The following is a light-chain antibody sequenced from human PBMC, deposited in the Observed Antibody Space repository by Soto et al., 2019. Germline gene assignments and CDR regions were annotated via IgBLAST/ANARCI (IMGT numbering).Light chain of an antibody. Sequence: EVVLTQSPDTLSLPPGERATLSCRASQSISSYLAWYQQKPGQAPRLLIYDASSRATGIPARFSGSGSGTDFTLTISDVQPEDFAVYYCQQRHMWPITFGQGTRLEI. CDR2: DAS. CDR3: QQRHMWPIT. V-gene: IGKV3-11*01. J-gene: IGKJ5*01. CDR1: QSISSY.